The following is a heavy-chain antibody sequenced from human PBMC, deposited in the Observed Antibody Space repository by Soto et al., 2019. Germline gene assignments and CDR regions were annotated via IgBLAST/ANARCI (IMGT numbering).Heavy chain of an antibody. D-gene: IGHD2-15*01. V-gene: IGHV3-13*04. Sequence: EVQLVESGGGLVQPGGSLRLSCAASGFTFSSYDMHWVRQATGKGLEWVSAIGTAGDTYYPGSVKGRFTISRENAKNSLYLQMNSLRAGDTAVYYCAIGEVAATPYFQHWGQGTLVTVSS. CDR2: IGTAGDT. CDR1: GFTFSSYD. J-gene: IGHJ1*01. CDR3: AIGEVAATPYFQH.